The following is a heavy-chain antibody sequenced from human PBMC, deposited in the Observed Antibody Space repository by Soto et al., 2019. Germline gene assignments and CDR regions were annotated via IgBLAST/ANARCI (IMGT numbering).Heavy chain of an antibody. CDR2: IIPFFGTA. CDR1: GGTFSTFG. D-gene: IGHD3-16*01. CDR3: ARTAPMDAGDKYYYDF. J-gene: IGHJ4*02. Sequence: QVQLVQSGAEVKKTGSSVKVSCKTSGGTFSTFGISWVRQAPGQGLEWMGGIIPFFGTAEYSQKFEDRITITADESTNTVYMDLRSLTSEDTAIYYCARTAPMDAGDKYYYDFWGQGALATVSS. V-gene: IGHV1-69*01.